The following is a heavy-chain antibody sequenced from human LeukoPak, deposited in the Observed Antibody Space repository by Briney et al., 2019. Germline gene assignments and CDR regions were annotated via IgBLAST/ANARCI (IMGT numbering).Heavy chain of an antibody. D-gene: IGHD3-10*01. CDR1: GFSLSTSGMR. J-gene: IGHJ4*02. Sequence: SGPALVKPTQPLTLTCTFSGFSLSTSGMRVSWIRQPPGKALEWLARIDWDDDKFYSISLKTRLTISKDTSKNQVVLTMTNMDPVDTATYYCARGRMVRGVILFDYWGQGTLVTVSS. V-gene: IGHV2-70*04. CDR2: IDWDDDK. CDR3: ARGRMVRGVILFDY.